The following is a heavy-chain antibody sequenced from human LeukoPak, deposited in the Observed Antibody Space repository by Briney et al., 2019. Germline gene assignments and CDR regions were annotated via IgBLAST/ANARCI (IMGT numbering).Heavy chain of an antibody. V-gene: IGHV4-39*01. J-gene: IGHJ4*02. D-gene: IGHD2-15*01. CDR3: ARQSYCSGGSCYSPKIDY. CDR1: GGSISSGSYY. CDR2: IYYSGST. Sequence: PSETLSLTCTVSGGSISSGSYYWGWIRQPPGKGLEWIGSIYYSGSTYYNPSLKSRVTISVDTSKNQFSPKLSSVTAADTAVYYCARQSYCSGGSCYSPKIDYWGQGTLVTVSS.